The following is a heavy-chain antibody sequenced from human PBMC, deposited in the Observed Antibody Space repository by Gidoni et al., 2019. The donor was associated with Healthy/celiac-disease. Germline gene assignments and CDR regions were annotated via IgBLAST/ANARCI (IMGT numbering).Heavy chain of an antibody. CDR1: GFTFSSYA. CDR2: ISYDGSNK. V-gene: IGHV3-30*04. D-gene: IGHD6-13*01. Sequence: QVQLVESGGGVVQPGRSLRLSCAASGFTFSSYAMHWVRQAPGKGLEWVAVISYDGSNKYYADSVKGRFTISRDNSKNTLYLQMNSLRAEDTAVYYCARGTRLTAAGRSRYYGMDVWGQGTTVTVSS. CDR3: ARGTRLTAAGRSRYYGMDV. J-gene: IGHJ6*02.